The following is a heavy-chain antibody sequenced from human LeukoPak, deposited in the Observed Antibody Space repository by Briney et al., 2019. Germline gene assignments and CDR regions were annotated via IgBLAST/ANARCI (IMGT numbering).Heavy chain of an antibody. CDR1: GGTFSSYA. Sequence: SVKVSCRASGGTFSSYAISGVRQAPGQGLEWMGGIIPIFGTANYAQKFQGRVTITADKSTSTAYTELSSLRSEDTAVYYCARVLYRFGKYYYYYMDVWGKGTTVTVSS. J-gene: IGHJ6*03. V-gene: IGHV1-69*06. CDR3: ARVLYRFGKYYYYYMDV. D-gene: IGHD3-10*01. CDR2: IIPIFGTA.